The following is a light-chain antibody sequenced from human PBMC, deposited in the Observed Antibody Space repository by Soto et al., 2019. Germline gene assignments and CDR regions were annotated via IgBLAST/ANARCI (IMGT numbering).Light chain of an antibody. CDR3: QQYNNWLYT. V-gene: IGKV3D-15*01. CDR2: GAS. Sequence: EIVMTQSPATLSVSPGERATLSCRASQNVSSNLAWYQQKPGQAPRLLIYGASIRATGIPGWFSGSGSGTEFTLIISSLQSEDFSVYYCQQYNNWLYTFGQGTKLEIK. J-gene: IGKJ2*01. CDR1: QNVSSN.